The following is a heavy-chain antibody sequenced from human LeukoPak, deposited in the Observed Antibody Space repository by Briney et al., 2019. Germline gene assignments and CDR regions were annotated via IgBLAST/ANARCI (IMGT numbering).Heavy chain of an antibody. Sequence: GGSLRLSCAASGFTFSDFSMSWIRQAPGKGLEWVSNIAYSGSTLYADSVKGRFTSSRDNAKTSLYLQMNSLRAEDTAVYHCARRDYFDYWGQGTLVTVP. CDR3: ARRDYFDY. V-gene: IGHV3-11*01. J-gene: IGHJ4*02. CDR2: IAYSGSTL. CDR1: GFTFSDFS.